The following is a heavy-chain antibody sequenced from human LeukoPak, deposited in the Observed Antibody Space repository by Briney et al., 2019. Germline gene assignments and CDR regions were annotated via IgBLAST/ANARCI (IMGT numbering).Heavy chain of an antibody. CDR2: ISSSSGTI. CDR1: GFTFSSYS. J-gene: IGHJ4*02. V-gene: IGHV3-48*01. Sequence: GGSLSLSCAASGFTFSSYSMNWVRQAPGKGLEWVSYISSSSGTIYYADSVKGRFTISRDNAKNSLYLQMNSLRAEDTAVYYCARRNFDYWGQGTLVTVSS. CDR3: ARRNFDY.